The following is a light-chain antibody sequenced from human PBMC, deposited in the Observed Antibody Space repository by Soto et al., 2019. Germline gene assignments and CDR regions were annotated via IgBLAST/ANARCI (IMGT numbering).Light chain of an antibody. CDR2: AAS. CDR1: QSISTY. J-gene: IGKJ1*01. V-gene: IGKV1-39*01. Sequence: DIQMTQFPSSLSASVGDRVTITCRANQSISTYLNWYQQKPGKAPKLLIFAASSLHPGVPSGFSGSGFGTDFTLTISSLQPDDFATYYCHQSFGTPPTFGQGTKVEIK. CDR3: HQSFGTPPT.